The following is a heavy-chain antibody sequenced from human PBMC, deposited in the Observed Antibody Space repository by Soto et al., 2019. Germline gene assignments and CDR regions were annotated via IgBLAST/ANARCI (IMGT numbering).Heavy chain of an antibody. CDR3: AIVINKQPGIAAAGAHGVNDY. J-gene: IGHJ4*02. V-gene: IGHV3-20*01. CDR1: GFTFDDYG. CDR2: INWNGGST. D-gene: IGHD6-13*01. Sequence: PGGSLRLSCAASGFTFDDYGMSWVRQAPGKGLEWVSGINWNGGSTGYADSVKGRFTISRDNAKNSLYLQMNSLRAEDTALYHCAIVINKQPGIAAAGAHGVNDYWGQGTLVTVSS.